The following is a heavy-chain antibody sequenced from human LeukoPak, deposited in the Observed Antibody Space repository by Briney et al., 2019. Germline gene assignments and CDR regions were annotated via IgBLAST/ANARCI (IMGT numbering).Heavy chain of an antibody. CDR3: ARDHYYDSSLSSDY. J-gene: IGHJ4*02. Sequence: GASVKVSCKASGYTFTSYNIHWVRQAPGQGLEWMVWINPNSGCTNYAQNFQGRVTMTRDTSITTAYMELSRLRSDDTAVYYCARDHYYDSSLSSDYWGQGTLVTVSS. V-gene: IGHV1-2*02. D-gene: IGHD3-22*01. CDR2: INPNSGCT. CDR1: GYTFTSYN.